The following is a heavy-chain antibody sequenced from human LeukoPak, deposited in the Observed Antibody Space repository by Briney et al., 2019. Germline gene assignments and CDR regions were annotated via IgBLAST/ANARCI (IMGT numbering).Heavy chain of an antibody. J-gene: IGHJ3*02. V-gene: IGHV1-69*13. D-gene: IGHD5/OR15-5a*01. CDR1: GGTFSSYA. CDR2: IIPIFGTA. Sequence: ASVKVSCKASGGTFSSYAISWVPQAPGQGLEWMGGIIPIFGTANYAQKFQGRVTITADESTSTAYMELSSLRSEDTAVYYCARLYPLNAFDSSDQGTMVTASS. CDR3: ARLYPLNAFDS.